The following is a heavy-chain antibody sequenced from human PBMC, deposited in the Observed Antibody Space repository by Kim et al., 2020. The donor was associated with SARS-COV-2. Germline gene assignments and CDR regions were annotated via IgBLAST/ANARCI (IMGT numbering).Heavy chain of an antibody. CDR1: GFTFSSYA. V-gene: IGHV3-30*04. J-gene: IGHJ6*02. D-gene: IGHD2-8*01. CDR2: ISYDGSNK. Sequence: GGSLRLSCAASGFTFSSYAMHWVRQAPGKGLEWVAVISYDGSNKYYADSVKGRFTISRDNSKNTLYLQMNSLRAEDTAVYYCARDPDGVTSDYGMDVWGQGTTVTVSS. CDR3: ARDPDGVTSDYGMDV.